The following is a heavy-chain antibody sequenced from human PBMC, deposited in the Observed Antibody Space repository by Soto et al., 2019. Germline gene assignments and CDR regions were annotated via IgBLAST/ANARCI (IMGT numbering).Heavy chain of an antibody. D-gene: IGHD3-22*01. CDR2: IYYSGST. CDR3: ARGGYYYENSGQNAYDY. V-gene: IGHV4-31*02. J-gene: IGHJ4*01. CDR1: GGSISSGGYY. Sequence: SETLSLTCTVSGGSISSGGYYWSWIRQHPGKGLEWIGYIYYSGSTYYNPSLKSRATISGDTSKNQFSLKLSSVTAADTAVYYRARGGYYYENSGQNAYDYWGQGILVTVSS.